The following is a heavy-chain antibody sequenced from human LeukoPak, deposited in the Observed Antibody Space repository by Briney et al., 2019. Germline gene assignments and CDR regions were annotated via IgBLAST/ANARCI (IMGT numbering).Heavy chain of an antibody. J-gene: IGHJ4*02. V-gene: IGHV4-34*01. CDR3: ARAVGFISKLLSLDY. CDR1: GGSFSGYY. CDR2: INHSGST. D-gene: IGHD2-15*01. Sequence: SETLSLTCAVYGGSFSGYYWSWIRQPPGKGLEWIGEINHSGSTNYNPSLKSRVTISVDTSKNQFSLKLSSVTAADTAVYYCARAVGFISKLLSLDYWGQGTLVTVSS.